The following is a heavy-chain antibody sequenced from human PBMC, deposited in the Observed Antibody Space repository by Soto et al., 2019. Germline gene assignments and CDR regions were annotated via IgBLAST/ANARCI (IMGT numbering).Heavy chain of an antibody. CDR1: GFTFSSYS. V-gene: IGHV3-21*01. D-gene: IGHD3-16*01. CDR3: ARDLQHGALDH. J-gene: IGHJ4*02. CDR2: ISSTSIFI. Sequence: GGSLRLSCAASGFTFSSYSMNWVRQAPGKGLEWVSSISSTSIFIYYADSVKGRFTISRDNAKKSLFLQMTSLRAEDTAVYYCARDLQHGALDHWGQGTLVTVSS.